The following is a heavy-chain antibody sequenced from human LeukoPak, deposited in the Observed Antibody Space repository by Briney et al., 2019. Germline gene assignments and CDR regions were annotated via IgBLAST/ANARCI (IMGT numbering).Heavy chain of an antibody. J-gene: IGHJ1*01. CDR3: TRGGPVAGTHKYFQH. CDR1: GYTFTSYD. V-gene: IGHV1-8*01. Sequence: ASVKVSCKASGYTFTSYDINWVRQATGQGLEWMGWLNPNNGNANYAQKFQGRVTLTRNTSISTAYMELSSLRSEDTAVYYCTRGGPVAGTHKYFQHWGQGTLVTVSS. CDR2: LNPNNGNA. D-gene: IGHD6-19*01.